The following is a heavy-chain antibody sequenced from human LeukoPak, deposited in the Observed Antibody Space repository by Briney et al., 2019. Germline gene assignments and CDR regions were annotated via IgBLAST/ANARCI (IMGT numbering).Heavy chain of an antibody. CDR2: IIPIFGIA. CDR1: GGTFSSYA. CDR3: ARDHYYGSSGYYSWFDP. V-gene: IGHV1-69*04. J-gene: IGHJ5*02. Sequence: SVKVSCKASGGTFSSYAISWVRQAPGQGLEWMGRIIPIFGIANYAQKFQGRVTITADKSTSTAYMELSSLRSEDTAVYYCARDHYYGSSGYYSWFDPWGQGTLVTVSS. D-gene: IGHD3-22*01.